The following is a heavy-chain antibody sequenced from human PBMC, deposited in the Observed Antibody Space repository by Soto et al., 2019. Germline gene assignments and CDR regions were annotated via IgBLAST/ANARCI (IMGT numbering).Heavy chain of an antibody. CDR2: IWYDGTQK. J-gene: IGHJ4*02. V-gene: IGHV3-33*01. CDR3: ARAGGTTVTGLWHFDS. D-gene: IGHD4-17*01. CDR1: GFTFNTYS. Sequence: GGSLRLFCEAYGFTFNTYSMHWVRQPPGKGLEWLAAIWYDGTQKYYADSVKGRFIISRDNSKKTLYLEMNSLRAEDTAVYYCARAGGTTVTGLWHFDSWGQGTLVTVS.